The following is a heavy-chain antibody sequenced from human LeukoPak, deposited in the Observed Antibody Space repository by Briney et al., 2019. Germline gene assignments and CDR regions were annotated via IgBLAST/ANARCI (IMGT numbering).Heavy chain of an antibody. Sequence: SSETLSLTCTVSGGSISSYYWGWLRQPPGKGLEWIGSIYYSGSTYYNPSLKSRVTISVDTSKNQFSLKLSSVTAADTAVYYFARDSVVPAAIPTKRWFDPWGQGTLVTVSS. J-gene: IGHJ5*02. CDR2: IYYSGST. V-gene: IGHV4-39*02. CDR3: ARDSVVPAAIPTKRWFDP. D-gene: IGHD2-2*02. CDR1: GGSISSYY.